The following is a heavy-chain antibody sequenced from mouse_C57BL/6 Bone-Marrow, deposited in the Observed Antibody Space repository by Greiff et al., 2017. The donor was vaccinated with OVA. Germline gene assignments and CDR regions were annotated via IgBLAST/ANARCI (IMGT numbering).Heavy chain of an antibody. CDR3: ARTSTPFAY. CDR1: GFSLTSYG. J-gene: IGHJ3*01. CDR2: IWSGGST. Sequence: QVQLQQSGPGLVQPSQSLSITCTVSGFSLTSYGVHWVRQSPGKGLEWLGVIWSGGSTDYNAAVISRLSISKDNSKSQVFFKMNSLQADDTAIYYCARTSTPFAYWGQGTLVTVSA. V-gene: IGHV2-2*01.